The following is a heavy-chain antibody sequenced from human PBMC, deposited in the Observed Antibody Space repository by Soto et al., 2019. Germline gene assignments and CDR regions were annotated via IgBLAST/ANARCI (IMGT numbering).Heavy chain of an antibody. V-gene: IGHV3-23*01. J-gene: IGHJ6*02. CDR2: IYATTGTT. Sequence: GGSLRLSCTASGFTFSSYGTIWVRQAPGKGLEWVAGIYATTGTTYYADSVRGRFTVSRDNSENTMYLQMHSPRVEDTAVYYCAKVVCGSECLYAMDVWGPGTTVTVSS. D-gene: IGHD2-21*01. CDR1: GFTFSSYG. CDR3: AKVVCGSECLYAMDV.